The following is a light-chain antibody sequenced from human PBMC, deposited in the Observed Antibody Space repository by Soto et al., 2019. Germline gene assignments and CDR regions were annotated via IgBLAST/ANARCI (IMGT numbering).Light chain of an antibody. V-gene: IGKV1-33*01. CDR1: QGISND. J-gene: IGKJ5*01. CDR3: QQYSHLIT. Sequence: IQMTQSPSSLSASVGDRVTITCRASQGISNDLGWYQQKPGKAPKLLIYDASNLETGVPSRFSGSGSGTDFTFTISSLQPEDIATYYCQQYSHLITFGQGTRLEIK. CDR2: DAS.